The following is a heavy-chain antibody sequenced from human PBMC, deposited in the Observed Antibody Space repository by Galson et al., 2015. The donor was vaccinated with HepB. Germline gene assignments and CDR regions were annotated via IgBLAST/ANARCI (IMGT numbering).Heavy chain of an antibody. J-gene: IGHJ6*02. V-gene: IGHV3-11*01. D-gene: IGHD5-12*01. CDR2: ISSSGSTI. Sequence: SLRLSCAASGFTFSSYAMSWVRQAPGKGLEWVSYISSSGSTIYYADPVKGRFTISRDNAKNSLYLQMNSLRAEDTTVYYCARGGVSGYDLYYYYGMDVWGQGTTVTVSS. CDR3: ARGGVSGYDLYYYYGMDV. CDR1: GFTFSSYA.